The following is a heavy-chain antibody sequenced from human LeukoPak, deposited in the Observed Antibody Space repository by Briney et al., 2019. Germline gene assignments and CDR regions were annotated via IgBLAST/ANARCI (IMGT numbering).Heavy chain of an antibody. D-gene: IGHD3-10*01. CDR3: ARDDRGFDY. Sequence: ASVKVSCKTSGYTFTDYYIHWVRQAPGQGLDWMGWINPNSGGTNYAQKFQGRVTMTRDTSISTAYMELSRLRSDDTAVYYCARDDRGFDYWGQGTLVTVSS. V-gene: IGHV1-2*02. J-gene: IGHJ4*02. CDR2: INPNSGGT. CDR1: GYTFTDYY.